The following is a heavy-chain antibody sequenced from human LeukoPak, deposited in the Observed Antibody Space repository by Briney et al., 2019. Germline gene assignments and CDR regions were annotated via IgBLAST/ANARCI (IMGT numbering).Heavy chain of an antibody. CDR2: INPNSGGT. D-gene: IGHD2-15*01. CDR3: AAPSIVVVVVATRKNWNDP. V-gene: IGHV1-2*02. Sequence: ASVKVSCMASRYTFTGYYMHWVRQAPGQGLEWMGWINPNSGGTNYAQKFQGRVTMTRDTSISTAYMELSRLRSDDTAVYYCAAPSIVVVVVATRKNWNDPWGQGTLVTVSS. J-gene: IGHJ5*02. CDR1: RYTFTGYY.